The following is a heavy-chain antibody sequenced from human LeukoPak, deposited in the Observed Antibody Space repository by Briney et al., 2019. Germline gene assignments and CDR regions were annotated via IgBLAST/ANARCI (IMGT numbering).Heavy chain of an antibody. CDR3: ARPKIVVVPAAMDY. CDR2: ISSSSSTI. D-gene: IGHD2-2*01. V-gene: IGHV3-48*01. Sequence: GGSLRLSCAASGFTFSSYSMNWVRQAPGKGLEWVSYISSSSSTIYYADSVKGRFTISRDNSKNTLYLQMNSLRAEDTAVYYCARPKIVVVPAAMDYWGQGTLVTVSS. CDR1: GFTFSSYS. J-gene: IGHJ4*02.